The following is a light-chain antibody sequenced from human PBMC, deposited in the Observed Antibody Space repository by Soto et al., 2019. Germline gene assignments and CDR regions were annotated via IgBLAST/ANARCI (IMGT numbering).Light chain of an antibody. CDR3: QQYGSSIT. CDR2: GTS. V-gene: IGKV3-20*01. J-gene: IGKJ5*01. CDR1: QSVTRSS. Sequence: EIVLTQSPGTLSLSPGERATLSCRASQSVTRSSFAWYQQKPRQAPRLLIYGTSSRATGIPDRFSGSGSGTDFTLTISRLEPEYFAVFYCQQYGSSITFGQGTRLEIK.